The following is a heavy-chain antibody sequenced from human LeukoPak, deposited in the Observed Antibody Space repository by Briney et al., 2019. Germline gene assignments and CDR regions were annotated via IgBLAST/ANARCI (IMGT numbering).Heavy chain of an antibody. J-gene: IGHJ3*02. V-gene: IGHV3-11*01. CDR2: ISSSGSSI. Sequence: GGSLILSCVPSGFTFSDYYMSWIRQAPGNGLEWVSYISSSGSSIFYADSVKGRFTISRENAKNSLYLQMNSLRDEDTAVYYCARGATDTTMVTSDAFDIWGEGTMVTVSS. D-gene: IGHD5-18*01. CDR3: ARGATDTTMVTSDAFDI. CDR1: GFTFSDYY.